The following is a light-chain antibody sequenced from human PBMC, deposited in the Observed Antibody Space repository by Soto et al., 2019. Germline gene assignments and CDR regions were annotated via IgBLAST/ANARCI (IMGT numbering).Light chain of an antibody. J-gene: IGKJ4*01. Sequence: DIQMTQSPSSLSASVGDRVTITCQASQDISNYLNWYQQKPGKAPKLLIYDASNLETGVPSRFSGSGSGTAVTFTITSMQTEDLSTYYCQHYDKLQPLTFGGGNKVEI. CDR3: QHYDKLQPLT. CDR2: DAS. V-gene: IGKV1-33*01. CDR1: QDISNY.